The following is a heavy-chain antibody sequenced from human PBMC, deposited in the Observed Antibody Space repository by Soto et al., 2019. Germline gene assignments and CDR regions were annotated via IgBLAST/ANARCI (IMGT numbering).Heavy chain of an antibody. V-gene: IGHV3-9*01. D-gene: IGHD5-18*01. CDR1: GFRFNDFT. CDR3: VTAAWKQVWLDYMDV. CDR2: ITWNSDYI. Sequence: GGSLRLSCAASGFRFNDFTMHWVRQAPGKGLEWVSGITWNSDYIAYADSVKGRFTISRDNAKSSLYLQMNSLRPEDTAFYYCVTAAWKQVWLDYMDVWGKGTTVTVSS. J-gene: IGHJ6*03.